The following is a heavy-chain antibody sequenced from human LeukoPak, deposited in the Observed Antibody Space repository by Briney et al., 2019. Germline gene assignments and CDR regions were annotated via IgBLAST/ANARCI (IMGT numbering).Heavy chain of an antibody. J-gene: IGHJ4*02. CDR1: GGTFSSYA. Sequence: SVKVSCKASGGTFSSYAISWVRQAPGQGLEWMGGIIPIFGTANYAQKFQGRDTITTDESTSTAYMELSSLRSEDTAVYYCARDSGTEPYMGKLDYWGQGTLVTVSS. CDR3: ARDSGTEPYMGKLDY. CDR2: IIPIFGTA. V-gene: IGHV1-69*05. D-gene: IGHD1-14*01.